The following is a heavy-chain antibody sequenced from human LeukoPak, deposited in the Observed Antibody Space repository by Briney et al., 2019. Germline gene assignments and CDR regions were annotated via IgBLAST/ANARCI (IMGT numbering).Heavy chain of an antibody. CDR2: ISYDGSNK. D-gene: IGHD4-17*01. CDR3: ARFDYADYLAFDY. V-gene: IGHV3-30-3*01. Sequence: GRSLRLSCAASGFTFSSYAMHWVRQAPGKGLEWVAFISYDGSNKYYADSVKGRFTISRDNSKNTLYLQMNSLRAEDTAVYYCARFDYADYLAFDYWGQGTLVTVSS. CDR1: GFTFSSYA. J-gene: IGHJ4*02.